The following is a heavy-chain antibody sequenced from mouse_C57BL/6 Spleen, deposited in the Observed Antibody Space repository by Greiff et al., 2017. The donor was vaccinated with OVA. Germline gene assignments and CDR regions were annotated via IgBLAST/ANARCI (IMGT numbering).Heavy chain of an antibody. CDR2: IDPSDSYT. V-gene: IGHV1-69*01. CDR1: GYTFTSYW. Sequence: QVQLQQPGAELVMPGASVKLSCKASGYTFTSYWMHWVKQRPGQGLEWIGEIDPSDSYTNYNQKFKGKSTLTVDKSSSPAYMQLSSLTSEDSAVYYCARDYSNYERGAMDYWGQGTSVTVSS. J-gene: IGHJ4*01. D-gene: IGHD2-5*01. CDR3: ARDYSNYERGAMDY.